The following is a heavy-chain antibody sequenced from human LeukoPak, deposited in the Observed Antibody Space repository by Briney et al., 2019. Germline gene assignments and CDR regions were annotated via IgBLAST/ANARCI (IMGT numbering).Heavy chain of an antibody. D-gene: IGHD3-22*01. CDR3: ARGSIRERGSGYYNY. Sequence: ASVKVSCKASGYTFTSYDINWVRRATGQGLEWMGWMNPNSGNTGYAQKFQGRVTMTRNTSISTAYMELSSLRSEDTAVYYCARGSIRERGSGYYNYWGQGTLVTVSS. V-gene: IGHV1-8*01. CDR1: GYTFTSYD. J-gene: IGHJ4*02. CDR2: MNPNSGNT.